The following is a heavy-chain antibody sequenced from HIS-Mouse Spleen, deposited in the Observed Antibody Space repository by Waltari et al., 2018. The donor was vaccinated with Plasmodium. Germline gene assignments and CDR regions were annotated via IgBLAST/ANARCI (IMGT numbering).Heavy chain of an antibody. CDR1: GFTFSSYW. Sequence: EVQLVESGGGLVQPGGSLRLSCAASGFTFSSYWMSWVRQAPGKGLEGGANIKQDGSEKYYVDSVKGRFTISRDNAKNSLYLQMNSLRAEDTAVYYCASSWYWYFDLWGRGPWSLSPQ. CDR3: ASSWYWYFDL. J-gene: IGHJ2*01. V-gene: IGHV3-7*01. D-gene: IGHD6-13*01. CDR2: IKQDGSEK.